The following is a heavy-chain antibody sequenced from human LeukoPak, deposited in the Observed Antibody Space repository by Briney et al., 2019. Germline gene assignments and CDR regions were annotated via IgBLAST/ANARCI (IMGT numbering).Heavy chain of an antibody. V-gene: IGHV4-59*01. CDR3: ARVGNDSSGYYYVAHWYFDL. CDR2: IYYSGST. J-gene: IGHJ2*01. CDR1: GGSISSYY. D-gene: IGHD3-22*01. Sequence: SETLSLTCTVSGGSISSYYWSWIRQPPGKGLEWIGYIYYSGSTNYNPSLKSRVTISVDTSKNQFSLKLSSVTAADTAVYYCARVGNDSSGYYYVAHWYFDLWGRGTLVTVSS.